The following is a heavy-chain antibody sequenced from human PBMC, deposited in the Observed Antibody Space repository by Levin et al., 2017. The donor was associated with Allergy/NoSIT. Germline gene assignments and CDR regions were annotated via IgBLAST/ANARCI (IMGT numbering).Heavy chain of an antibody. CDR3: ARVSYYDSSGYYYWEDAFDI. J-gene: IGHJ3*02. CDR2: ISAYNGNT. D-gene: IGHD3-22*01. V-gene: IGHV1-18*01. Sequence: PGGSLRLSCKASGYTFTSYGISWVRQAPGQGLEWMGWISAYNGNTNYAQKLQGRVTMTTDTSTSTAYMELRSLRSDDTAVYYCARVSYYDSSGYYYWEDAFDIWGQGTMVTVSS. CDR1: GYTFTSYG.